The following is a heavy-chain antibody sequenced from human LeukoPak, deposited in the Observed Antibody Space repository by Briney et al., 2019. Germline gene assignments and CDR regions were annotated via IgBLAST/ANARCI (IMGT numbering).Heavy chain of an antibody. CDR3: AKGRGAFDI. J-gene: IGHJ3*02. CDR1: GFTFSSYA. Sequence: GGSLRLSCAASGFTFSSYAXXXVXXXXXXXLEWVSAISGSGGSTYYADSVKGRFTISRDNSKNTLYLQMNSLRAEDTAVYYCAKGRGAFDIWGQGTMVTVSS. CDR2: ISGSGGST. V-gene: IGHV3-23*01.